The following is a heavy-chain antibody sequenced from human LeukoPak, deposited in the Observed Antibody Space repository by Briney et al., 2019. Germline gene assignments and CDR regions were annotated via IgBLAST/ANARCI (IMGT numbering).Heavy chain of an antibody. Sequence: GGSLRLSCTASGFTFGDYAMSWFRQAPGKGLEWVGFIRSKAYGGTTEYAASVKGRFTISRDDSKSIAYLQMNSLKTEDTAVYYCTRGCSGGSCYLSTNWFDPWGQGTLVTVSS. V-gene: IGHV3-49*03. J-gene: IGHJ5*02. CDR2: IRSKAYGGTT. D-gene: IGHD2-15*01. CDR1: GFTFGDYA. CDR3: TRGCSGGSCYLSTNWFDP.